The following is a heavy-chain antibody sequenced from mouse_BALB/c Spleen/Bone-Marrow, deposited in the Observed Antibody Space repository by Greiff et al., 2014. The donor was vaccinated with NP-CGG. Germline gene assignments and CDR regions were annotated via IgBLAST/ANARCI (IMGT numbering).Heavy chain of an antibody. J-gene: IGHJ2*01. CDR3: ARETAIVADFDY. CDR1: AYSITSDYG. CDR2: IHYSGNT. D-gene: IGHD1-1*01. V-gene: IGHV3-1*02. Sequence: EVQLQQSGPDLVKPSQSVSLTCTVTAYSITSDYGWHWIRQFPGNRLEWMAYIHYSGNTDYNPSPKSRISITRDTSKNQFFLQLNSVTTEDTATYYCARETAIVADFDYWGQGTTLTVSS.